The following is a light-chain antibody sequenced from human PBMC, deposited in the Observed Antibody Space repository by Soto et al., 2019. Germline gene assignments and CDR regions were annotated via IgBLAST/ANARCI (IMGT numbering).Light chain of an antibody. J-gene: IGLJ3*02. CDR3: QSLGTGIQV. V-gene: IGLV4-69*01. CDR2: INYDGTH. CDR1: SGYSTYA. Sequence: QAVVTQSPSASASLGASVKLTCTLSSGYSTYAIAWHQQQSEKGPRFLMKINYDGTHSQGDGFFHRFSGSRSGAERHLTISRLQSDDEADYYCQSLGTGIQVFGGGTQLTVL.